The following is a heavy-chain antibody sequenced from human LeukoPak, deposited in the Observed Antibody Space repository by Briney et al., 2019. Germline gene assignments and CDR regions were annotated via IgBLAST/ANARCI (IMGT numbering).Heavy chain of an antibody. V-gene: IGHV4-39*07. D-gene: IGHD3-22*01. CDR1: GGSISSTSYY. Sequence: PSETLSLTCVVSGGSISSTSYYWGWIRQPPGKGLEWIGSIYYSGSTYYSPSLKSRVTISVDTSKNQFSLKLSSVTAADTAVYYCARGRHSSGYYYMTPSYYDYWGQGTLVTVSS. J-gene: IGHJ4*02. CDR3: ARGRHSSGYYYMTPSYYDY. CDR2: IYYSGST.